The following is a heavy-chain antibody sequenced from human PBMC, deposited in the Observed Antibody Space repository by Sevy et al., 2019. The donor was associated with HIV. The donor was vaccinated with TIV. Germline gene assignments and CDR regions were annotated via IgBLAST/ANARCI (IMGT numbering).Heavy chain of an antibody. CDR1: GASITSSAW. V-gene: IGHV4-4*02. CDR2: RYHSGST. J-gene: IGHJ6*02. CDR3: ARGAIAAAGYSYGMDV. Sequence: SETLSLTCAVSGASITSSAWWTWVRQPPGKGLEWIGKRYHSGSTTYNPSLKSRVPILVDDSKNQFSLHLKSVTAADTAVYYCARGAIAAAGYSYGMDVWGQGTTVTVSS. D-gene: IGHD6-13*01.